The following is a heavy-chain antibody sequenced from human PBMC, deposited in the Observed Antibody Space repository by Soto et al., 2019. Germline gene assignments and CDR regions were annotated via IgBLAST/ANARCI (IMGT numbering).Heavy chain of an antibody. CDR2: IYYSGST. Sequence: KPSETLSLTCTVSGGSISSSSYYWGWIRQPPGKGLEWIGSIYYSGSTYYNPSLKSRVTISVDTSKNQFSLKLSSVTAADTAVYYCARRMVNIAAAGIYYYYYMDVWGKGTTVTVSS. D-gene: IGHD6-13*01. J-gene: IGHJ6*03. V-gene: IGHV4-39*01. CDR1: GGSISSSSYY. CDR3: ARRMVNIAAAGIYYYYYMDV.